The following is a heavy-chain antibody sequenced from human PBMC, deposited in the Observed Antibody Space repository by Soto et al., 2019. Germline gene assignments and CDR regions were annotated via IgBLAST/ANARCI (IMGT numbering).Heavy chain of an antibody. CDR3: AGRGGDPLADF. Sequence: QLLLQESGPRLVKPSETLSLICSVSGGSVTRSDYYWGWIRQPPGKGLEWVASVSFSGSTYYNPSLRRRVTVSMDRSRNHFSLQLSSGTAADTALSFCAGRGGDPLADFWGPGTLVTVSS. D-gene: IGHD2-21*02. CDR1: GGSVTRSDYY. J-gene: IGHJ4*02. V-gene: IGHV4-39*02. CDR2: VSFSGST.